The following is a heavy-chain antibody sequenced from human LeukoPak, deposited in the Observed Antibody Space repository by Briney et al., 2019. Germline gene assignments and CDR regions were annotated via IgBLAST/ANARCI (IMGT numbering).Heavy chain of an antibody. J-gene: IGHJ3*02. CDR3: ARGVWYYYDSSGYSPDHDAFDI. V-gene: IGHV1-46*01. CDR1: GYTFTSYY. D-gene: IGHD3-22*01. CDR2: INPSGGST. Sequence: ASVKVSCKASGYTFTSYYMHRVRQAPGQGLEWMGIINPSGGSTSYAQKFQGRVTMTRDTSTSTVYMELSSLRSEDTAVYYCARGVWYYYDSSGYSPDHDAFDIWGQGTMVTVSS.